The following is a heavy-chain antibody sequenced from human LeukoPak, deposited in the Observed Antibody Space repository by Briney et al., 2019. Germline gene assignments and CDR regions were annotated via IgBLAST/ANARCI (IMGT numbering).Heavy chain of an antibody. Sequence: SETLSLTCTVSGGSISAYYWSWIRQPPGKGLEWIGYIYYSGSTNYNPSLKSRVTISVDTSKNQFSLKLSSVTAADTTVYYCARPLIVGSKGAFDIWGQGTMVTVSS. J-gene: IGHJ3*02. V-gene: IGHV4-59*08. CDR3: ARPLIVGSKGAFDI. D-gene: IGHD3-22*01. CDR1: GGSISAYY. CDR2: IYYSGST.